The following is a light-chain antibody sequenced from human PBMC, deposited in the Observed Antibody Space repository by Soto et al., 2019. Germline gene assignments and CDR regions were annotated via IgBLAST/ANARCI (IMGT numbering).Light chain of an antibody. V-gene: IGLV2-23*02. CDR1: RSDVGSYNL. J-gene: IGLJ2*01. Sequence: QSVLTQPASVSGSPGQSITISCTGSRSDVGSYNLVSWYQHHPGKAPKLMIYDVNKRPSGVSNRFSGSKSGNTASLTISGLHPEDEADYYCCSYAGSSTVIFVGGTKVTVL. CDR2: DVN. CDR3: CSYAGSSTVI.